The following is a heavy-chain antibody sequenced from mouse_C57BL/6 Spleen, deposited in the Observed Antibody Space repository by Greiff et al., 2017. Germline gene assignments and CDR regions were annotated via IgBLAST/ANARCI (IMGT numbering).Heavy chain of an antibody. Sequence: VQLQQSGPELVKPGASVKISCKASGYSFTDYNMNWMKQSNGKNLEWIGEINPNYGTTSYNQKFKGKAKLTVDQSASTSNMQLYSLISEDSAVYYCTRWGNDGYSDWYFDVWGTGTTVTVSS. CDR1: GYSFTDYN. V-gene: IGHV1-39*01. CDR2: INPNYGTT. J-gene: IGHJ1*03. D-gene: IGHD2-3*01. CDR3: TRWGNDGYSDWYFDV.